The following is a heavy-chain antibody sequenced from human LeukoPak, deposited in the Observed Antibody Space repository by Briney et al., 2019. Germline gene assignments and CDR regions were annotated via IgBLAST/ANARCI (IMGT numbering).Heavy chain of an antibody. CDR2: ISYDGSNK. D-gene: IGHD3-3*01. CDR3: ARASYYDFWSADRGYFQH. Sequence: PGGSLRLSCAASGFTFSSYAMHWVRQAPGKGLEWVAVISYDGSNKYYADSVKGRFTISRDNSKNTLYLQMNSLRAEDTAVYYCARASYYDFWSADRGYFQHWGQGTLVTVSS. CDR1: GFTFSSYA. V-gene: IGHV3-30-3*01. J-gene: IGHJ1*01.